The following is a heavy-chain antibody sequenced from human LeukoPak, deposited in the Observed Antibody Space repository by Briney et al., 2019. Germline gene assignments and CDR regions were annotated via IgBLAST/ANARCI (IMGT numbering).Heavy chain of an antibody. V-gene: IGHV4-39*07. D-gene: IGHD5-12*01. J-gene: IGHJ4*02. Sequence: SETLSLTCTVSGDSISSSNCYWGWIRQPPGKGLEWIGSIYFSGGTYYNASLKSRVTITLDTSKNQFSLNLASVTAADTALYYCARGRGYDPVVFYFDYWGQGNLVTVSS. CDR3: ARGRGYDPVVFYFDY. CDR1: GDSISSSNCY. CDR2: IYFSGGT.